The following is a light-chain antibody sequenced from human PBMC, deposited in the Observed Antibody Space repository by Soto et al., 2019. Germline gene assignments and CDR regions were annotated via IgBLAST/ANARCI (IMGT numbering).Light chain of an antibody. CDR1: QSVSSNY. J-gene: IGKJ4*01. Sequence: EIELTQSPGTLSLSPGERATLSCRASQSVSSNYLAWYHQKPGQPPRLLIYRASSRATGIPDRFSGSGSGTDFTLTISRLEPEDFAVYYCQQYDSSPLTFGGGTKVDI. CDR3: QQYDSSPLT. CDR2: RAS. V-gene: IGKV3-20*01.